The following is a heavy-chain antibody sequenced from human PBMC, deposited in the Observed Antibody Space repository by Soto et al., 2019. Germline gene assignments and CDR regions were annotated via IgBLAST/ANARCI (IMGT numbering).Heavy chain of an antibody. Sequence: GASVKPSWKACGERNANNDGRWVRQETRQGLEWMGWMNPGSGDTGYAQKFQGRVTMTRDISIATAYMELNSLTSEDTAIYYCARMEIFGSLPGSAPRVQGTPVPVSP. CDR1: GERNANND. CDR2: MNPGSGDT. CDR3: ARMEIFGSLPGSAP. J-gene: IGHJ5*02. V-gene: IGHV1-8*01. D-gene: IGHD3-10*01.